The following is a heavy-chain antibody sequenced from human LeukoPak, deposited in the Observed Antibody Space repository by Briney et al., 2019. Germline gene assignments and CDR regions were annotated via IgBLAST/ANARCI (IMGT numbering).Heavy chain of an antibody. Sequence: GGSLRLSCAASGFTFSSYGMHWVRQAPGKGLEWVAVISYDGSNKYYADSVKGRFTISRDNSKNTLYLQMNSLRAEDTAVYYCAKSHQIVVVPAALDYGSSFCDYWGQGTLVTVSS. CDR3: AKSHQIVVVPAALDYGSSFCDY. CDR2: ISYDGSNK. D-gene: IGHD2-2*01. CDR1: GFTFSSYG. J-gene: IGHJ4*02. V-gene: IGHV3-30*18.